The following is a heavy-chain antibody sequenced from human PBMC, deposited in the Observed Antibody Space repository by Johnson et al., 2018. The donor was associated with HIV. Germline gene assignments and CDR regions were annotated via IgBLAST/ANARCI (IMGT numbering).Heavy chain of an antibody. CDR1: GFTFSSYA. V-gene: IGHV3-30*04. D-gene: IGHD6-6*01. CDR2: ISYDGSNK. J-gene: IGHJ3*02. Sequence: QVQLVESGGGVVQPGRSLRLSCAASGFTFSSYAMHWVRQAPGKGLAWVAVISYDGSNKYYADSVKGRFTISRDNSKNTLYLQMNSLRAEDTAVYYCASLPIAARPPTDAFDIWGQGTMVTVSS. CDR3: ASLPIAARPPTDAFDI.